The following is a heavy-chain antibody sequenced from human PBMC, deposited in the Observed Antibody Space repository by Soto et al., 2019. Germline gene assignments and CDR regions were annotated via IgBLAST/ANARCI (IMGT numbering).Heavy chain of an antibody. Sequence: SETLSLPNTVSGGSLSSYYGSWIRQPAGKGLEWIGRISTSGSTNYNPSLKSRVTMSVDTSKNQFSLRLSSVTAADTAVYYCASGSCWSSSCYGLYHCGQGSLVTGSS. CDR3: ASGSCWSSSCYGLYH. D-gene: IGHD2-2*01. J-gene: IGHJ5*02. CDR1: GGSLSSYY. CDR2: ISTSGST. V-gene: IGHV4-4*07.